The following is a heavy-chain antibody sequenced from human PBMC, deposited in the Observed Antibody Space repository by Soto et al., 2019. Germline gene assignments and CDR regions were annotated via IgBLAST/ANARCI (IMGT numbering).Heavy chain of an antibody. CDR3: ARQGSGSNWLDP. Sequence: QVQLVQSGAEVKKPGASVKVSCKASGYIFTVYYMHWVRQAPGQGLEWMGWINPNSGGTNYAQKFQGRVTMTRDTSIRTADMELSMLRSDDTAVYYCARQGSGSNWLDPWGQGTLVTVSS. J-gene: IGHJ5*02. CDR2: INPNSGGT. D-gene: IGHD3-10*01. V-gene: IGHV1-2*02. CDR1: GYIFTVYY.